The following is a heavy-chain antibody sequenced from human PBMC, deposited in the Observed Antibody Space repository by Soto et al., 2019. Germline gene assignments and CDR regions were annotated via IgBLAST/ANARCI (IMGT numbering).Heavy chain of an antibody. CDR3: ARVPYCSGGSCWAFDI. V-gene: IGHV4-59*01. D-gene: IGHD2-15*01. CDR2: IYYSGST. Sequence: PXETLSLTCTVSGGSISSYYWSWIRQPPGKGLEWIGYIYYSGSTNYNPSLKSRVTISVDTSKNQFSLKLSSVTAADTAVYYCARVPYCSGGSCWAFDIWGQGTMVTVSS. CDR1: GGSISSYY. J-gene: IGHJ3*02.